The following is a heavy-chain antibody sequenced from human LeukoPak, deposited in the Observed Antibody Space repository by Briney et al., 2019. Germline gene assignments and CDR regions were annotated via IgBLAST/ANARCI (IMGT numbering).Heavy chain of an antibody. CDR1: GFTFNSYW. CDR3: ARGLSGYASSLGY. J-gene: IGHJ4*02. V-gene: IGHV3-30*03. D-gene: IGHD6-6*01. CDR2: ISNDGSNK. Sequence: GGSLRLSCAASGFTFNSYWMHWVRQAPGKGLEWVAAISNDGSNKFYTDSVKGRFTISRDNPKTTMNLQMNSLRAEDTAVYYCARGLSGYASSLGYWGQGTLVTVSA.